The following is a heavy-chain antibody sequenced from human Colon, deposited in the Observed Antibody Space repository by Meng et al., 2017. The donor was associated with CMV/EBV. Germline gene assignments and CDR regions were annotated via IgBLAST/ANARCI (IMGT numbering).Heavy chain of an antibody. CDR2: IYNSGST. J-gene: IGHJ4*02. V-gene: IGHV4-39*07. D-gene: IGHD3-10*01. Sequence: QVPLEESGPGLVKPSETLSLTCSVSGGSFTTNSFFWAWIRQPPGKGLEYIGSIYNSGSTYYNASLKSRVTMSVDTSKNQFSLKLSSVTAADTAKYYCARGVLNFFDYWGQGTLVTVSS. CDR1: GGSFTTNSFF. CDR3: ARGVLNFFDY.